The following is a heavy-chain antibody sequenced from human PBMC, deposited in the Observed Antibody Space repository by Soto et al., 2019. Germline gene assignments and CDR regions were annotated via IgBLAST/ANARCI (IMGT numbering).Heavy chain of an antibody. V-gene: IGHV3-48*01. Sequence: PGGSLRLSCAASGFTFSTYSMNWVRQAPGKGLEWVSYISSSSSTIFYTDSVKGRFTVSRDNAKDSLYLQMNSLRAEDTAVYYCASPTYYYDSSGLPAHWGQGNLVTVPS. CDR1: GFTFSTYS. D-gene: IGHD3-22*01. J-gene: IGHJ4*02. CDR3: ASPTYYYDSSGLPAH. CDR2: ISSSSSTI.